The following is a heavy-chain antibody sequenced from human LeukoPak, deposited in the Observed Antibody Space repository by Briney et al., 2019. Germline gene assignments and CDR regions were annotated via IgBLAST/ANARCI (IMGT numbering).Heavy chain of an antibody. CDR3: AKDVDYGDYVVS. CDR1: GFTFSRNG. J-gene: IGHJ4*02. V-gene: IGHV3-23*01. D-gene: IGHD4-17*01. Sequence: PGGTLRLSCAASGFTFSRNGMTWVRQAPGKGLEWVSAISGSGGNTYYADSVKGRFTISRDNSKNTLYLQMNSLRAEDTAIYYCAKDVDYGDYVVSWGQGTLVTVSS. CDR2: ISGSGGNT.